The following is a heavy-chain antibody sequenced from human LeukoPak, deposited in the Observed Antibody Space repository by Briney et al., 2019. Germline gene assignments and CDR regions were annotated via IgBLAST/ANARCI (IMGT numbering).Heavy chain of an antibody. D-gene: IGHD3-22*01. CDR1: GYTFTGYY. CDR3: ARGLLSYYYDSSGYYYYFDY. Sequence: ASVKVSCTASGYTFTGYYMHWVRQAPGQGLEWMGWINPNSGGTNYAQKFQGRVTMTRDTSISTAYMELSRLRSDDTAVYYCARGLLSYYYDSSGYYYYFDYWGQGTPV. V-gene: IGHV1-2*02. J-gene: IGHJ4*02. CDR2: INPNSGGT.